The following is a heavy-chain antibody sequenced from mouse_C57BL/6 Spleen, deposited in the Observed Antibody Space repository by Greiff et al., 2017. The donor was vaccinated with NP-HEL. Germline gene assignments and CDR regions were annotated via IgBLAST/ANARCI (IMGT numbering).Heavy chain of an antibody. J-gene: IGHJ2*01. D-gene: IGHD4-1*01. CDR2: IRNKANGYTT. V-gene: IGHV7-3*01. CDR1: GFTFTDYY. Sequence: EVQLQESGGGLVQPGGSLSLSCAASGFTFTDYYMSWVRQPPGKALEWLGFIRNKANGYTTEYSASVKGRFTISRDNSQSILYLQMNALRAEDSATYYCARTGSGYFDYWGQGTTLTVSS. CDR3: ARTGSGYFDY.